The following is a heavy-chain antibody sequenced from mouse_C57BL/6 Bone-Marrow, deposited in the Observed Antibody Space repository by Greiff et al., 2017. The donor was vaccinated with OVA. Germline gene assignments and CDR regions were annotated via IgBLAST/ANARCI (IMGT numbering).Heavy chain of an antibody. CDR1: GYSFTGYY. V-gene: IGHV1-42*01. CDR3: ARNDGSSPWYFDV. D-gene: IGHD1-1*01. Sequence: EVQLQQSGPELVKPGASVKISCKASGYSFTGYYMNWVKQSPEKSLEWIGEINPSTGGTTYNQKFKAKATLTVDKSSSTAYMQLKSLTSEDSAVYYCARNDGSSPWYFDVWGTGTTVTVSS. CDR2: INPSTGGT. J-gene: IGHJ1*03.